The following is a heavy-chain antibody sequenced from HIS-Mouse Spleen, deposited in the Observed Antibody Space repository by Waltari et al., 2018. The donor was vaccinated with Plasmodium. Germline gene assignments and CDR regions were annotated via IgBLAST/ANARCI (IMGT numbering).Heavy chain of an antibody. J-gene: IGHJ4*02. CDR1: GFPFSSYA. Sequence: EVQLLESGGGLVQPGGSLRLSCAASGFPFSSYAMSWVRQAPGKGVEWVSAISGRGGSTYYADSVKGRFTISRDNSKNTLYLQMNSLRAEDTAVYYCAKTIKYYDILTGYPFDYWGQGTLVTVSS. CDR2: ISGRGGST. V-gene: IGHV3-23*01. CDR3: AKTIKYYDILTGYPFDY. D-gene: IGHD3-9*01.